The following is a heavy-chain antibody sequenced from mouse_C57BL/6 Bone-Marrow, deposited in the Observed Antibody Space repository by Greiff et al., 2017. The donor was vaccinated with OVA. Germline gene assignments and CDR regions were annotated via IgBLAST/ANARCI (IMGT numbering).Heavy chain of an antibody. J-gene: IGHJ2*01. V-gene: IGHV14-3*01. CDR2: IDPANGNT. CDR3: ARVGLANYFDY. CDR1: GFNIKNTY. Sequence: EVQLQQSVAELVRPGASVKLSCTASGFNIKNTYMPWVKQRPEQGLEWIGRIDPANGNTKYAPKFQGKATITADTSSNTAYLQLSSLTAEDTAIYYCARVGLANYFDYWGQGTTLTVSS. D-gene: IGHD3-1*01.